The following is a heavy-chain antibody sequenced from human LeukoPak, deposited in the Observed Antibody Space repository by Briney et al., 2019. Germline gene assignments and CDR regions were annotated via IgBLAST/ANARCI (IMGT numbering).Heavy chain of an antibody. CDR2: ISYDGSNK. V-gene: IGHV3-30*18. Sequence: GGSLRLSCAASGFTFSSYGMHWVRQAPGKGLEWVAVISYDGSNKYYADSVKGRFTISRDNSKNTLYLQMNSLRAEDTAMYYCAKDGYNYGLRTVDYWGQATLVTVSS. CDR3: AKDGYNYGLRTVDY. D-gene: IGHD5-18*01. J-gene: IGHJ4*02. CDR1: GFTFSSYG.